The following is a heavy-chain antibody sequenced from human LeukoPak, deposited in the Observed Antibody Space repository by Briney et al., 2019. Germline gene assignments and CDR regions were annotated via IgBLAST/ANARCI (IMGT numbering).Heavy chain of an antibody. CDR3: ARHPMVRGVIIETDY. Sequence: SETLSLTCAVYGGSFSGYYWSWIRQPPGKGLGWIGEINHSGSTNYNPSLKSRVTISVDTSKNQFSLKLSSVTAADTAVYYCARHPMVRGVIIETDYWGQGTLVTVSS. D-gene: IGHD3-10*01. CDR1: GGSFSGYY. V-gene: IGHV4-34*01. J-gene: IGHJ4*02. CDR2: INHSGST.